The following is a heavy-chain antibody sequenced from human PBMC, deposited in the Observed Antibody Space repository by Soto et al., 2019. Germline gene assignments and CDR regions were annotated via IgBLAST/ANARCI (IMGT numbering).Heavy chain of an antibody. D-gene: IGHD2-2*01. V-gene: IGHV1-18*01. Sequence: QVQLVQSGAEVKKPGASVKVSCKASGYTFTSYGISWVRQAPGQGLEWMGWISAYNGNTNYAQKLQGRVTMTTDTSTSTAYVELRSLRSDDTAVYYCARDNHCSSTSCYDWGAFEIWGQGTMVTVS. CDR1: GYTFTSYG. J-gene: IGHJ3*02. CDR2: ISAYNGNT. CDR3: ARDNHCSSTSCYDWGAFEI.